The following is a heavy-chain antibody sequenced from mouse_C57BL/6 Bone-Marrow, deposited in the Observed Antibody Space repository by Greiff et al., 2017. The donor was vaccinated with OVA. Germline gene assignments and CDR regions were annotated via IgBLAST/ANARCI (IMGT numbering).Heavy chain of an antibody. D-gene: IGHD3-2*02. CDR3: ARKGSSGYRGFDY. CDR2: ISDGGSYT. CDR1: GFTFSSYA. J-gene: IGHJ2*01. V-gene: IGHV5-4*03. Sequence: EVKLMESGGGLVKPGGSLKLSCAASGFTFSSYAMSWVRQTPEKRLEWVATISDGGSYTYYPDNVKGRFTISRDNAKNNLYLQMSHLKSEDTAMYYCARKGSSGYRGFDYWGQGTTLTVSS.